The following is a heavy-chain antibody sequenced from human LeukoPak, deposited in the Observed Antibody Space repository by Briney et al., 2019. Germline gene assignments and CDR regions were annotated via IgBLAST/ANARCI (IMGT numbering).Heavy chain of an antibody. V-gene: IGHV3-48*01. Sequence: GGSLRLSCAASGSTFSSYSVNWVRQAPGKGLEWVSYISSSSSTIYYADSVKGRFTISRDNAKNSLYLQMNNLRAEDTAVYYCAGDRAFYGDYSHWGQGTMVTVSS. D-gene: IGHD4-17*01. J-gene: IGHJ4*02. CDR1: GSTFSSYS. CDR2: ISSSSSTI. CDR3: AGDRAFYGDYSH.